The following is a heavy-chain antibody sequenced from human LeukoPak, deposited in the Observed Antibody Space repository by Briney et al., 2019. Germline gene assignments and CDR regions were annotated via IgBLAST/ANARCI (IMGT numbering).Heavy chain of an antibody. V-gene: IGHV5-51*01. J-gene: IGHJ4*02. CDR1: GYRFSEYW. CDR3: ARRAVSRVVSTVDAFDY. Sequence: GESLKISCKASGYRFSEYWIAWVRQMPGKGLEWMGIVYPGDSDTRYSPSLQGQVTISADQSTSTASLQWSSLKASDTAMYYCARRAVSRVVSTVDAFDYWAQGTLVTVSS. CDR2: VYPGDSDT. D-gene: IGHD2-8*02.